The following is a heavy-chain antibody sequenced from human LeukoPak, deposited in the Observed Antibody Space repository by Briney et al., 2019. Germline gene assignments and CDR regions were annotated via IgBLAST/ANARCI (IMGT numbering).Heavy chain of an antibody. CDR1: GFTFRNHW. CDR2: ISSDGNSK. CDR3: VSPTADYPFLYYFDS. Sequence: GGSLRLSCAASGFTFRNHWMHWVRQAPGKGLEWVAVISSDGNSKNFALSVKGRFAISRDNSKNTLFLQMNNLRSEDTALYYCVSPTADYPFLYYFDSWGQGTLVTVSS. V-gene: IGHV3-30*09. J-gene: IGHJ4*02. D-gene: IGHD5-12*01.